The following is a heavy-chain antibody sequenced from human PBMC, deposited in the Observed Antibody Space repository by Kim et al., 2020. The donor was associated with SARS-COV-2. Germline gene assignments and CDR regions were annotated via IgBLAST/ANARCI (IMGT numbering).Heavy chain of an antibody. J-gene: IGHJ4*02. CDR3: AKARSGSGLQDY. Sequence: GGSLRLSCAASGFTFSSYGMHWVRQAPGKGLEWVAVISYDGSNKYYADSVKGRFTISRDNSKNTLYLQMNSLRAEDTAVYYCAKARSGSGLQDYWGQGTL. D-gene: IGHD1-26*01. CDR1: GFTFSSYG. CDR2: ISYDGSNK. V-gene: IGHV3-30*18.